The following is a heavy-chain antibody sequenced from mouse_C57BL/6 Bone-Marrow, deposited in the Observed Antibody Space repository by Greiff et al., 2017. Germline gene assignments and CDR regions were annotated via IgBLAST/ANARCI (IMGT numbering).Heavy chain of an antibody. V-gene: IGHV1-4*01. CDR1: GYTFTSYT. D-gene: IGHD1-1*01. J-gene: IGHJ2*01. CDR2: INPSSGYT. CDR3: ARTTTVVAHFDY. Sequence: VQLQQSGAELARPGASVKMSCKASGYTFTSYTMHWVKQRPGQGLEWIGYINPSSGYTKYNQKFKDKATLTADKSSSTAYMQLSSLTSEDSAVYYCARTTTVVAHFDYWGQGTTLTVSS.